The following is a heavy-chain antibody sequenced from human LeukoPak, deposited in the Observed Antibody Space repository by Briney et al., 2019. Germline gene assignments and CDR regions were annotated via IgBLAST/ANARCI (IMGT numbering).Heavy chain of an antibody. D-gene: IGHD5-24*01. V-gene: IGHV3-23*01. CDR2: MIGTGQA. J-gene: IGHJ5*02. CDR1: GFSFNTFA. Sequence: GGSLRLSCTASGFSFNTFAMSWVRQPPGKGLEWVSGMIGTGQAYYAESAKGRFITSRDNSRNTVYLEMNSLRDEDTAMYYCAKDLHYNDGRWEFDPWGQGTLVTVSS. CDR3: AKDLHYNDGRWEFDP.